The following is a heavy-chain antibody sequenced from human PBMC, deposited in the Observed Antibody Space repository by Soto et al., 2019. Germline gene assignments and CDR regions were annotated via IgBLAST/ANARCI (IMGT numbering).Heavy chain of an antibody. J-gene: IGHJ3*02. D-gene: IGHD5-12*01. CDR2: INIDGSST. CDR1: GFTFSSYW. V-gene: IGHV3-74*01. Sequence: GGSLRLSCAASGFTFSSYWMHWVRQAPGKGLVWVSQINIDGSSTSYADSVNVRFTISSNNAKNTQYLQMNSLRAEDKAVYYCVREGYSGYDLGDTCAFDIWGQGTMVSVSS. CDR3: VREGYSGYDLGDTCAFDI.